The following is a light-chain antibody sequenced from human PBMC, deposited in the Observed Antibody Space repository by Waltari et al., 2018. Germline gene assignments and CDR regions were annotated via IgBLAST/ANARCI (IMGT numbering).Light chain of an antibody. CDR2: FGS. V-gene: IGKV2-28*01. Sequence: DIVMTQSPLSLPVTPGEPASISCRSSQILLHRNGYNYLDWYLQKPGQSPQLLFYFGSNRASGVPARFSGSGSGTDFTLKISRLEAEDIGVFFCMQSLQTPYTFGQGTKLEIK. CDR3: MQSLQTPYT. CDR1: QILLHRNGYNY. J-gene: IGKJ2*01.